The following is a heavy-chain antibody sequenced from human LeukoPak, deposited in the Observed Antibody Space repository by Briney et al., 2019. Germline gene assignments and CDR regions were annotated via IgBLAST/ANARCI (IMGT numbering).Heavy chain of an antibody. CDR3: ARVYEQWLVEEREYYFDY. CDR1: GYTLTELS. Sequence: GASVKVSCKVSGYTLTELSMHWVRQAPGKGLEWMGGFDPEDGETIYAQKFQGRVTMTEDTSTDTAYMELSSLRSEDTAVYYCARVYEQWLVEEREYYFDYWGQGTLVTVSS. D-gene: IGHD6-19*01. CDR2: FDPEDGET. V-gene: IGHV1-24*01. J-gene: IGHJ4*02.